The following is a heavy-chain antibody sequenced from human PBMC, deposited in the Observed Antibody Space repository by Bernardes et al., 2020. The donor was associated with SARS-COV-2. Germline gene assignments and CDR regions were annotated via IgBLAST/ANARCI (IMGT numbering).Heavy chain of an antibody. CDR1: GGSISSYY. J-gene: IGHJ4*02. D-gene: IGHD6-13*01. CDR2: IYYSGST. Sequence: SETLSLTCTVSGGSISSYYWSWIRQPPGKGLEWIGYIYYSGSTNYNPSLESRVTISVDTSKNQFSLKLNSVTAADTAVYYCARGGRLYNLGQQLDYWGQGTLVTVSS. CDR3: ARGGRLYNLGQQLDY. V-gene: IGHV4-59*01.